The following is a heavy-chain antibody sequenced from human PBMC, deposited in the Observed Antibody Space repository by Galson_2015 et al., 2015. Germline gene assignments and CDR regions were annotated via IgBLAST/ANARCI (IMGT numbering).Heavy chain of an antibody. CDR3: ARERDFGVVIMFYYYYGMDV. J-gene: IGHJ6*02. Sequence: SLRIGCAASGFTFSSYAMNWVRQAPGKGVEWVSSISSSSSYIYYADSVEGRFTISRDNAKNSLYLQMNSLIAEDTAVYYCARERDFGVVIMFYYYYGMDVWGQGTTVTVSS. CDR1: GFTFSSYA. D-gene: IGHD3-3*01. V-gene: IGHV3-21*01. CDR2: ISSSSSYI.